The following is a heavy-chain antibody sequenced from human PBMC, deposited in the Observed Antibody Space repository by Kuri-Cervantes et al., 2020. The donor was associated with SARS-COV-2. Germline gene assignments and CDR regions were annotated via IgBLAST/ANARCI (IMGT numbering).Heavy chain of an antibody. D-gene: IGHD2-2*01. CDR3: ASSIVVVPAAMSGYYGMDV. V-gene: IGHV1-46*01. CDR2: INPSGGST. J-gene: IGHJ6*02. CDR1: GYTSTSYY. Sequence: ASVKVSCKASGYTSTSYYMHWVRQAPGQGLEWMGIINPSGGSTSYAQKFQGRVTMTRDTSTSTVYMELSSLRSEDTAVYYCASSIVVVPAAMSGYYGMDVWGQGTTVTVSS.